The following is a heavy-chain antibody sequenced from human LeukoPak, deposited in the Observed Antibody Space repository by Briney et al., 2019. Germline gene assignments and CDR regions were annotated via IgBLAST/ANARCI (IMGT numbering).Heavy chain of an antibody. D-gene: IGHD3-22*01. CDR2: LGTYNGNT. V-gene: IGHV1-18*01. CDR1: GYTFTTYA. CDR3: ARTPLYYDSVGFDS. J-gene: IGHJ4*02. Sequence: ASVKASCKASGYTFTTYAISWVRQAPGQGLEWMGWLGTYNGNTHYAQKLQGRVTMTTDTSTSTAYMELRSLRSDDTAVYYCARTPLYYDSVGFDSWGQGTLVTVSS.